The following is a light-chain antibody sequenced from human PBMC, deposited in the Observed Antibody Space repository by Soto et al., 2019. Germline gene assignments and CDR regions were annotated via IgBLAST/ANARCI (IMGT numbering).Light chain of an antibody. CDR2: GAF. J-gene: IGKJ1*01. CDR3: QQYNDWPLT. CDR1: QSVSSN. V-gene: IGKV3-15*01. Sequence: EIVLTQSPGTLSLSPGERVTLSCRASQSVSSNLAWYQQKPGQAPSLLIYGAFTRATGIPARFSGTGSGTEFTLTISSLQSEDLALYYCQQYNDWPLTFGQGTKVDI.